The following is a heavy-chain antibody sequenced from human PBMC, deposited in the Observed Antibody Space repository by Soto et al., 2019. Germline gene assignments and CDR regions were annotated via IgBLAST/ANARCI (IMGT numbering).Heavy chain of an antibody. CDR2: ISGGGDGT. CDR3: AGPGYSSQDY. V-gene: IGHV3-23*04. D-gene: IGHD5-12*01. Sequence: EVQLVESGGGLVQPGGSLRLSCAASGFMFSSFALSWVRQAPGKGLEWVSAISGGGDGTDYADSGKGRFTISRDNSKNTLYLQMNRLRAEDTAVYYCAGPGYSSQDYWGQGALVTVSS. J-gene: IGHJ4*02. CDR1: GFMFSSFA.